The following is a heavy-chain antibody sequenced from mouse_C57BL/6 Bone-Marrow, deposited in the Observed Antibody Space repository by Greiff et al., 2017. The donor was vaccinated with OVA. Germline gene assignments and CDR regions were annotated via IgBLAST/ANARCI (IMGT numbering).Heavy chain of an antibody. CDR2: IHPNSGST. CDR3: APDYYGSSWDY. CDR1: GYTFTSYW. J-gene: IGHJ2*01. Sequence: VKLQQPGAELVKPGASVKLSCKASGYTFTSYWMHWVKQRPGQGLEWIGMIHPNSGSTNYNEKFKSKATLTVDKSSSTAYMQLSSLTYEDSAVYYCAPDYYGSSWDYWGQGTTLTVSS. D-gene: IGHD1-1*01. V-gene: IGHV1-64*01.